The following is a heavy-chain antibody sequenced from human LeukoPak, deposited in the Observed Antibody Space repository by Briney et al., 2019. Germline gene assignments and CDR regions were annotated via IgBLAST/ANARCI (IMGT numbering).Heavy chain of an antibody. CDR2: ISASNDNT. D-gene: IGHD2-2*01. V-gene: IGHV1-18*01. CDR3: ARDLVVPVGDAFDI. CDR1: GYTFTNYG. Sequence: ASVKVSCKASGYTFTNYGVSWVRQAPGQGLEWVGWISASNDNTNYAQRLQDRVTVTTDTSTSTACMELRSLRSDDTAVYYCARDLVVPVGDAFDIWGQGTMITVSS. J-gene: IGHJ3*02.